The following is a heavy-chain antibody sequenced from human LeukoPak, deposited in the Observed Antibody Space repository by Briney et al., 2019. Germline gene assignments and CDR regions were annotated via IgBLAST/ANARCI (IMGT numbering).Heavy chain of an antibody. D-gene: IGHD3-22*01. Sequence: SETLSLACTVSGGSISSYYWSWIRQPPGKGLEWIGYIYYSGSTNYNPSLKSRVTISVDTSKNQFSLKLSSVTAADTAVYYCARIKYYYDSSGYAHWYFDLWGRGTLVTVSS. J-gene: IGHJ2*01. V-gene: IGHV4-59*01. CDR2: IYYSGST. CDR3: ARIKYYYDSSGYAHWYFDL. CDR1: GGSISSYY.